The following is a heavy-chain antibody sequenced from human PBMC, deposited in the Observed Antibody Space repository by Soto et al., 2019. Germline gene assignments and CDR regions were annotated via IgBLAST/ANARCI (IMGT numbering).Heavy chain of an antibody. CDR3: ARDLWLSKYYFDY. V-gene: IGHV3-30-3*01. CDR2: ISYDGSNK. CDR1: GFTFSSYA. Sequence: GGSLRLSCAASGFTFSSYAMHWVRQAPGKGLEWVAVISYDGSNKYYADSVKGRFTISRDNSKNTLYLQMNSLRAEDTAVYYYARDLWLSKYYFDYWGQGTPVTVSS. J-gene: IGHJ4*02. D-gene: IGHD6-19*01.